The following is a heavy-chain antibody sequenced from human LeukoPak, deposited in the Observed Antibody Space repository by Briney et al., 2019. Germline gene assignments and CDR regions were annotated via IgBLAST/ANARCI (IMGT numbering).Heavy chain of an antibody. V-gene: IGHV1-18*01. CDR3: ARSQYLLLSWWNAFDI. CDR1: GYTFRNYG. CDR2: ISAYNGNT. D-gene: IGHD2-2*01. J-gene: IGHJ3*02. Sequence: ASVKVSCKTSGYTFRNYGISWVRQAPGQGLEWMGWISAYNGNTDYAQKFQGRVTMTTDTSTSTAYVELRNLRSDGTAMYYCARSQYLLLSWWNAFDIWGQGTMVSVSS.